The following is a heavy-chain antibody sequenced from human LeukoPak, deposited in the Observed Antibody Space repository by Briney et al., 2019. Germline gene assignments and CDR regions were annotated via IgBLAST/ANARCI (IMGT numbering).Heavy chain of an antibody. D-gene: IGHD6-6*01. CDR2: IYYSGST. CDR1: GGSISSSSYY. Sequence: NPSETLSLTCTVSGGSISSSSYYWGWIRQPPGKGLEWIGSIYYSGSTYYNPSLKSRVTISVDTSKNQFSLKLSSVTAADTAVYYCARDQVSSSSIDYWGQGTLVTVSS. CDR3: ARDQVSSSSIDY. J-gene: IGHJ4*02. V-gene: IGHV4-39*07.